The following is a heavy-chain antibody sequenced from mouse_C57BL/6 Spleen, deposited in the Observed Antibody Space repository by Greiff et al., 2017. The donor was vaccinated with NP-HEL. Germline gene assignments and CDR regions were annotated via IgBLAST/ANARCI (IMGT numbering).Heavy chain of an antibody. CDR3: AREERETFFDY. V-gene: IGHV5-4*01. J-gene: IGHJ2*01. Sequence: EVQVVESGGGLVKPGGSLKLSCAASGFTFSSYAMSWVRQTPEKRLEWVATISDGGSYTYYPDNVKGRFTISRDNAKNNLYLQMSHLKSEDTAMYYCAREERETFFDYWGQGTTLTVSS. CDR2: ISDGGSYT. CDR1: GFTFSSYA.